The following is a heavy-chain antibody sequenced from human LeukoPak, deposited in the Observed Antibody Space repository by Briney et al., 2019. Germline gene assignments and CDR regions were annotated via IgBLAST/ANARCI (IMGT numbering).Heavy chain of an antibody. J-gene: IGHJ4*02. V-gene: IGHV3-7*01. Sequence: GGSLRLSCAASGFTFSSYWMSWVRQAPGKGLEWVANIKQDGSEKYYVDSVKGRFTISRDNAKNSLYLQMNSLRAEDTAVYYCARDVVGMGGYGAYVGLPLDYWGQGTLVTDSS. D-gene: IGHD5-12*01. CDR2: IKQDGSEK. CDR3: ARDVVGMGGYGAYVGLPLDY. CDR1: GFTFSSYW.